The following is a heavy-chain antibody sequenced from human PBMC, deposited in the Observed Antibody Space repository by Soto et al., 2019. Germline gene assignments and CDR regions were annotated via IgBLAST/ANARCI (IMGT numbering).Heavy chain of an antibody. Sequence: SETLSLTCTVSGGSISSSYYYRGWIRQPPGKGLEWIGSIYYSGGTYYSPSLESRVTMSVDTSKNQFSLKLSSVTAADTAVYYCAREPSPWGQGTLVTVSS. CDR2: IYYSGGT. CDR3: AREPSP. CDR1: GGSISSSYYY. V-gene: IGHV4-39*02. J-gene: IGHJ5*02.